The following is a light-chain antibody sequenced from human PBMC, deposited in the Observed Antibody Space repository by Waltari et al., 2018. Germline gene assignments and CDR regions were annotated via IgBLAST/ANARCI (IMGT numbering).Light chain of an antibody. CDR1: SSDVGGYNY. Sequence: QSALTQPRSVSGSPGQSVTFSCTGTSSDVGGYNYVSWYQQYPGKAPKLMIYDVNQRPSGVPDRFSGAKSGNTASLTISGLQAEDEADYYCSSYAGFNGVVFGGGTKLTVL. CDR2: DVN. CDR3: SSYAGFNGVV. V-gene: IGLV2-11*01. J-gene: IGLJ2*01.